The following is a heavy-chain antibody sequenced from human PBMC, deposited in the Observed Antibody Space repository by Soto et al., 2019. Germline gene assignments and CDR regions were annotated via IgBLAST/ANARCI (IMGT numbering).Heavy chain of an antibody. V-gene: IGHV3-48*04. Sequence: GGSLRLSCAASGFSFSSNSMNWVRQAPGKGLEWISYISSSSSTIYADSVKGRFTISRDNAKNSLYLQMNSLRDEDTAVYYCARVIWSGHLTSDLWGQGTLVTVSS. CDR3: ARVIWSGHLTSDL. D-gene: IGHD3-3*01. CDR2: ISSSSST. CDR1: GFSFSSNS. J-gene: IGHJ5*02.